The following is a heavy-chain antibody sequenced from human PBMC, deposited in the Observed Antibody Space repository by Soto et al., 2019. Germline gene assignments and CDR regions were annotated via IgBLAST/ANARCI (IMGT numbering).Heavy chain of an antibody. CDR2: ISYDGTNK. CDR3: AKDSSLGFYMAV. Sequence: QVQLVESGGGVVQPGTSLRLSCIASGFTFSRFAIHWVRLAPGKGLEWVAVISYDGTNKYYGAFVKGRFSLSRDDSANTAYLQICSLRPDDTALYYCAKDSSLGFYMAVWGRGTTVTVSS. D-gene: IGHD1-26*01. CDR1: GFTFSRFA. V-gene: IGHV3-30*18. J-gene: IGHJ6*03.